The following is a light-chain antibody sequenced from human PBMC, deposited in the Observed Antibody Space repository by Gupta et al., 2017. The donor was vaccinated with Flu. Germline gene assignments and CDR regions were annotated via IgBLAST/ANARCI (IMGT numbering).Light chain of an antibody. CDR2: GTS. V-gene: IGKV3-20*01. CDR1: QSVTNNY. CDR3: RQYGNSPRT. Sequence: EIVLTQSPGTLSLSPGERATLSCRASQSVTNNYLAWYQHKPGQAPRLLIYGTSTRATGIPDRFSGSGSGTDFTLIISRLEPEDFAVYLCRQYGNSPRTFGGGTKVEIK. J-gene: IGKJ4*02.